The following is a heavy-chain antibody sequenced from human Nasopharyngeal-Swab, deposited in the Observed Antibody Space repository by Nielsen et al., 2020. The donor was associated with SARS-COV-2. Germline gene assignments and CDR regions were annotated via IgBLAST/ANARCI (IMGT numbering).Heavy chain of an antibody. CDR2: IYYSGRT. Sequence: WIRQPPGKGLGWIGFIYYSGRTNYNPSLKSRVTISVDTSKNQFSLKLSSVTAADTAVYYCASVVPAAMPYYFDYWGQGTLVTVSS. CDR3: ASVVPAAMPYYFDY. J-gene: IGHJ4*02. V-gene: IGHV4-59*01. D-gene: IGHD2-2*01.